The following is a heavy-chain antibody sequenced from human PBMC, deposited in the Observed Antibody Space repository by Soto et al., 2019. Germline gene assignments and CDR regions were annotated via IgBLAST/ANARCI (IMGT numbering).Heavy chain of an antibody. CDR1: GYTLTSYA. CDR2: INAGNGNT. CDR3: ARDRLVTTDLDY. J-gene: IGHJ4*02. D-gene: IGHD4-17*01. Sequence: ASVKVSCKASGYTLTSYAMHWVRQAPGQRLEWMGWINAGNGNTKYSQKFQGRVTITRDTSASTAYMELSSLRSEDTAVYYCARDRLVTTDLDYWGQGTLVTVSS. V-gene: IGHV1-3*01.